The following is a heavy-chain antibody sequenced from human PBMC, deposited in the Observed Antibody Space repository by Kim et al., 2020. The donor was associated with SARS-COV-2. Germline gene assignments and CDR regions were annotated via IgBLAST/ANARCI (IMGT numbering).Heavy chain of an antibody. Sequence: GGSLRLSCAASGFTFSSYSMNWVRQAPGKGLEWVSSISSSSSYIYYADSVKGRFTISRDNAKNSLYLQMNSLRAEDTAVYYCAREGKQWLVQKGDVDGMDVWGQGTTVTVSS. D-gene: IGHD6-19*01. CDR2: ISSSSSYI. J-gene: IGHJ6*02. CDR1: GFTFSSYS. V-gene: IGHV3-21*01. CDR3: AREGKQWLVQKGDVDGMDV.